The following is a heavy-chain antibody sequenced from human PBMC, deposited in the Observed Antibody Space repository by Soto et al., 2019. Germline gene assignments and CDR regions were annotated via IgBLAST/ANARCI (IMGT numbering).Heavy chain of an antibody. CDR1: GFTFSSYS. Sequence: PGGSLRLSCAASGFTFSSYSMNWVRQAPGKGLEWVSYISSSSSTIYYADSVKGRFTISRDNAKNSLYLQMNSLRAEDTAVYYCARDHYDSSGYYYEWFDPWGQGTLVTVSS. CDR3: ARDHYDSSGYYYEWFDP. J-gene: IGHJ5*02. D-gene: IGHD3-22*01. CDR2: ISSSSSTI. V-gene: IGHV3-48*01.